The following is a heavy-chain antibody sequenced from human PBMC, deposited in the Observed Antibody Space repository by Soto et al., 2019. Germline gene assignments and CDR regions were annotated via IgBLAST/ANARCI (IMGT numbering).Heavy chain of an antibody. CDR3: AKDRVTIFGVVPHQVFDY. Sequence: GGSLRLSCAASGFTFSSYAMSWVHQAPGKGLEWVSAISGSGGSTYYADSVKGRFTISRDNSKNTLYLQMNSLRAEDTAVYYCAKDRVTIFGVVPHQVFDYWGQGTLVTVSS. J-gene: IGHJ4*02. CDR2: ISGSGGST. V-gene: IGHV3-23*01. D-gene: IGHD3-3*01. CDR1: GFTFSSYA.